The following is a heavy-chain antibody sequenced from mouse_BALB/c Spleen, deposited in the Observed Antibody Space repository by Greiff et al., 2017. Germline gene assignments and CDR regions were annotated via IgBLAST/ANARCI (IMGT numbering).Heavy chain of an antibody. CDR3: ARDGYYGNSPFAY. J-gene: IGHJ3*01. D-gene: IGHD2-1*01. V-gene: IGHV5-6-3*01. CDR1: GFTFSSYG. Sequence: EVKLMESGGGLVQPGGSLKLSCAASGFTFSSYGMSWVRQTPDKRLELVATINSNGGSTYYPDSVKGRFTISRDNAKNTLYLQMSSLKSEDTAMYYCARDGYYGNSPFAYWGQGTLVTVSA. CDR2: INSNGGST.